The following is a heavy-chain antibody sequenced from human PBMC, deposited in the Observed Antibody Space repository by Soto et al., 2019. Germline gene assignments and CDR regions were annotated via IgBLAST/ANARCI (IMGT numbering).Heavy chain of an antibody. CDR1: GAPINSISYY. CDR3: ATTFDSSGYYNDYGMDI. J-gene: IGHJ6*02. D-gene: IGHD3-22*01. V-gene: IGHV4-39*02. CDR2: IYYSGST. Sequence: PSETLSLTCAVSGAPINSISYYWGWVRQSPGKGLEWIGSIYYSGSTYYNPSLKSRVTISVDTSKNHFSLKLRSVTAADTAVYFFATTFDSSGYYNDYGMDIWGQGAAVTVSS.